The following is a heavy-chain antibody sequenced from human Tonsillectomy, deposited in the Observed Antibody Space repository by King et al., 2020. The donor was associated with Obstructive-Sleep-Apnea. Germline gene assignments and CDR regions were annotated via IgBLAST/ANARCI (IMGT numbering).Heavy chain of an antibody. CDR2: IYYSGST. Sequence: PLQESGPGLVKPSGTLSLSCTVSGGSINKSRYYWGWIRQPPGKGLEWIGNIYYSGSTYYNPSLKSRVTISVDTSKNQFSLKLNSVTAADTAVYYCGRPYGSGSYYTGWVFDYWGQGTLVTVSS. CDR1: GGSINKSRYY. J-gene: IGHJ4*02. V-gene: IGHV4-39*01. CDR3: GRPYGSGSYYTGWVFDY. D-gene: IGHD3-10*01.